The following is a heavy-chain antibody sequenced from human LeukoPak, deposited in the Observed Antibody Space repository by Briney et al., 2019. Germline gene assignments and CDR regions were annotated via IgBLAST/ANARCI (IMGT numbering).Heavy chain of an antibody. CDR2: IYYIGST. D-gene: IGHD4-11*01. V-gene: IGHV4-59*08. Sequence: SETLSLTCTVSGGSISSYYWSWVRQPPGKGPEWIGCIYYIGSTNYNPSLKSRVTISLDTSKNQFSLKLSSVTAADTAVYYCARHGGAYSFDYWGQGTLVTVSS. CDR1: GGSISSYY. J-gene: IGHJ4*02. CDR3: ARHGGAYSFDY.